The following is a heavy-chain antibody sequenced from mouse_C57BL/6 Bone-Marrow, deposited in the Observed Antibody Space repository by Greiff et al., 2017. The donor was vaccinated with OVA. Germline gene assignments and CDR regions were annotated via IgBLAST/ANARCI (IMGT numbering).Heavy chain of an antibody. CDR2: IWSGGST. Sequence: QVQLQQSGPGLVQPSQSLSITCTVSGFSLTSYGVHWVRQPPGKGLEWLGVIWSGGSTDYNAAFISRLSISKDNSKSQVFFKMNSLQADDTAIYYCAKTLWLRRAWFAYWGQGTLVTVSA. D-gene: IGHD2-2*01. V-gene: IGHV2-4*01. J-gene: IGHJ3*01. CDR1: GFSLTSYG. CDR3: AKTLWLRRAWFAY.